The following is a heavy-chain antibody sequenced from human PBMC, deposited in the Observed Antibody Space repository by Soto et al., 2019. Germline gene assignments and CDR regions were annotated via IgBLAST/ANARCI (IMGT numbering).Heavy chain of an antibody. D-gene: IGHD6-13*01. V-gene: IGHV3-30*18. CDR3: AKDPRYSSSWFELDY. Sequence: GGSLRLSCAASGFTFSSYGMHWVRQAPGKGLEWVAVISYDGSNKYYADSVKGRFTISRDNSKNTLYLQMNSLRAEDTAVYYCAKDPRYSSSWFELDYWGQGTLVTVSS. J-gene: IGHJ4*02. CDR1: GFTFSSYG. CDR2: ISYDGSNK.